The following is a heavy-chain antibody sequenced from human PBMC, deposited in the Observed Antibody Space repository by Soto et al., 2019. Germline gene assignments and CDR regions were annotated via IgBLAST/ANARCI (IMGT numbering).Heavy chain of an antibody. CDR1: GFTFSDYY. Sequence: QVQLVESGGGLVKPGGSLRLSCAASGFTFSDYYMSWIRQAPGKGLEWVSYISSSSSYTNYADSVKGRFTISRDNAKNSLYLQMNSLRAEDTAVYYCARDRRVRGVIILSWFDPWGQGTLVTVSS. CDR3: ARDRRVRGVIILSWFDP. J-gene: IGHJ5*02. V-gene: IGHV3-11*05. CDR2: ISSSSSYT. D-gene: IGHD3-10*01.